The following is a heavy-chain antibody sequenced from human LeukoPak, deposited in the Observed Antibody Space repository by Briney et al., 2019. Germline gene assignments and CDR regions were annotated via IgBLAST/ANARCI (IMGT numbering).Heavy chain of an antibody. J-gene: IGHJ4*02. CDR2: ISVGAEYI. D-gene: IGHD3-3*01. V-gene: IGHV3-23*01. CDR1: GXTFSTYV. Sequence: TGGSLRLSCAASGXTFSTYVMNWFRQAPGKGLEWVSTISVGAEYIFYADSVKGRFTISRDDSNNALYLQMHSLRAEDTALYYCASGPPFLKYFEYWGQGTLVTVSS. CDR3: ASGPPFLKYFEY.